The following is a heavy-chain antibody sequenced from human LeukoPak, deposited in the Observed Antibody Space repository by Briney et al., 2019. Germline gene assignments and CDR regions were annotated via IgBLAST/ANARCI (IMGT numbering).Heavy chain of an antibody. Sequence: SETLSLTCAVYGGSFSGYYWSWIRQPPGKGLEWIGEINHSGSTSYNPSLKSRVTISVDTSKNQFSLKLSSVTAADTAVYYCASAKGDYGDYGYFDYWGQGTLVTVSS. CDR2: INHSGST. V-gene: IGHV4-34*01. J-gene: IGHJ4*02. D-gene: IGHD4-17*01. CDR3: ASAKGDYGDYGYFDY. CDR1: GGSFSGYY.